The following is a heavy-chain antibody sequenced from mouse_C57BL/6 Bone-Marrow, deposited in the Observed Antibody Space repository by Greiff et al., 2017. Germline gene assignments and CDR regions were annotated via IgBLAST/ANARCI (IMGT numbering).Heavy chain of an antibody. CDR1: GYTFTSYW. D-gene: IGHD2-3*01. V-gene: IGHV1-7*01. J-gene: IGHJ3*01. CDR3: ARLCDGYYSFAY. Sequence: QVHVKQSGAELAKPGASVKLSCKASGYTFTSYWMHWVKQRPGQGLEWIGYINPSSGYTKYNQKFKDKATLTADKSSSTAYMQLSSLTYEDSAVYYCARLCDGYYSFAYWGQGTLVTVSA. CDR2: INPSSGYT.